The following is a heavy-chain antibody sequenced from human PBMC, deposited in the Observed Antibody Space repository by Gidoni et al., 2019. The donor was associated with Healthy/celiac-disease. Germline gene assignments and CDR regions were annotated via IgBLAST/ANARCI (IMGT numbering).Heavy chain of an antibody. CDR3: AKWVGAYCGLQDAFDI. J-gene: IGHJ3*02. CDR1: GFTFSSYS. D-gene: IGHD6-19*01. V-gene: IGHV3-21*01. CDR2: ISSSSSFI. Sequence: EVKLVESGGGLVKPGGSLRLSCAASGFTFSSYSMNWFRQAPGKGLEWFSSISSSSSFIYSSDSVKGRFTISRDNAKNSLYLQMNILRAEDTAVYYCAKWVGAYCGLQDAFDIWGQGTMVTVSS.